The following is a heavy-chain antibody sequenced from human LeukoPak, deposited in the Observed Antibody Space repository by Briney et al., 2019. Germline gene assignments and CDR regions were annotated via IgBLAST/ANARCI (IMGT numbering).Heavy chain of an antibody. D-gene: IGHD2-15*01. Sequence: SETLSLTCTVSGGSISDNYWSWLRQPPGKGLEWIGYAYYSGHTNYNSSLKSRVTMSLDTSKSQFSLRLSSVTAADTAVYFCARHPFATPFDYWGPGTLVTVSS. J-gene: IGHJ4*02. CDR1: GGSISDNY. V-gene: IGHV4-59*08. CDR2: AYYSGHT. CDR3: ARHPFATPFDY.